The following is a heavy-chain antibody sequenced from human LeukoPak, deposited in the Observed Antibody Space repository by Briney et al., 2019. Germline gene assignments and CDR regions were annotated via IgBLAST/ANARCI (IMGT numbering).Heavy chain of an antibody. CDR2: IHSDGTTT. J-gene: IGHJ5*02. CDR3: ARGRYCTVGSCSSAWFDP. CDR1: GFTFSSYW. Sequence: QTGGSLRLSCAASGFTFSSYWMHWVRQAPGKGLVWVSRIHSDGTTTSYADSVKGRFTVSRDNAKNTLYLQMNSLRAEDTAVHYCARGRYCTVGSCSSAWFDPWGQGALVTVSS. V-gene: IGHV3-74*01. D-gene: IGHD2-15*01.